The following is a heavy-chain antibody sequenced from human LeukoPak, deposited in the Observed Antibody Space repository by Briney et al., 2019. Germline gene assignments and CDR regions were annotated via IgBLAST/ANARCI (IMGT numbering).Heavy chain of an antibody. D-gene: IGHD3-9*01. J-gene: IGHJ4*02. CDR1: GGSISSGSYY. Sequence: PSQTLSLTCTVSGGSISSGSYYWSWIRQPAGKGLEWIGRIYTSGSTNYNPSLKSRVTISVDTSKNQFSLKLSSVTAADTAVYYCARDLNGAFDYWGQGTLVTVSS. V-gene: IGHV4-61*02. CDR3: ARDLNGAFDY. CDR2: IYTSGST.